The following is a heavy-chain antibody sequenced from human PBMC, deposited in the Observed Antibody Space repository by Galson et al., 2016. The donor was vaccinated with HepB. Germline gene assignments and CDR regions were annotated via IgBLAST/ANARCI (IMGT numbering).Heavy chain of an antibody. Sequence: SGFTFSDAWMSWVRQAPGKGLEWVGRIKSKTYAGTADYTAPVKGRFTISRDDSKNMVYLRMNSLNTEDTAVYYCRMVGAALNRDYWGQGTQVTVSS. D-gene: IGHD2-15*01. V-gene: IGHV3-15*01. CDR3: RMVGAALNRDY. CDR1: GFTFSDAW. J-gene: IGHJ4*02. CDR2: IKSKTYAGTA.